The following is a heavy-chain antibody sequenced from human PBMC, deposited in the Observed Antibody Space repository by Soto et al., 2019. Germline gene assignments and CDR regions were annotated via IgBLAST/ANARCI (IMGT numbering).Heavy chain of an antibody. D-gene: IGHD5-18*01. J-gene: IGHJ3*02. CDR3: AREGRYSYGSPPHDAFDI. CDR2: IIPIFGTA. Sequence: GASVKVSCNASGGPFSSYAISWVRQPPGQGLEWMGGIIPIFGTANYAQKFQGRVTITADESTSTAYMELSSLRSEDTAVYYCAREGRYSYGSPPHDAFDIWGQGTMVTVSS. V-gene: IGHV1-69*13. CDR1: GGPFSSYA.